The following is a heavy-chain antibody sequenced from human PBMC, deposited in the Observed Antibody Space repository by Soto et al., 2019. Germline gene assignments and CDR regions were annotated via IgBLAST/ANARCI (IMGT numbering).Heavy chain of an antibody. CDR2: IYYSGST. CDR1: GGSISSGGYY. J-gene: IGHJ5*02. D-gene: IGHD3-10*01. CDR3: ARAVLGGSGSYLFDP. V-gene: IGHV4-31*03. Sequence: PSETLSLTCTVSGGSISSGGYYWSWIRQHPGKGLEWIGYIYYSGSTYYNPSLKSRVTISVDTSKNQFSLKLSSATAADTAVYYCARAVLGGSGSYLFDPWGQGTLVTVSS.